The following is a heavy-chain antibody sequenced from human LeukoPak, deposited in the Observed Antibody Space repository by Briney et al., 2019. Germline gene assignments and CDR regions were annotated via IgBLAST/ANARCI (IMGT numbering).Heavy chain of an antibody. CDR3: AKVRGEWGAKAPYFGY. D-gene: IGHD1-26*01. CDR1: GFTFSRYG. CDR2: ISYNGNNK. J-gene: IGHJ4*02. V-gene: IGHV3-30*18. Sequence: GRSLRLSCAASGFTFSRYGMHWVRQAPRKGLDGVAVISYNGNNKYYADSVKGRFTISRDNSKNTLYLEMNSLRAEDTAVYYCAKVRGEWGAKAPYFGYWGQGTMVTVSS.